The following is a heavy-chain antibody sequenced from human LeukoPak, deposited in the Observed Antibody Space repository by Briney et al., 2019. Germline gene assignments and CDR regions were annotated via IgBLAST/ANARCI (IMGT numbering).Heavy chain of an antibody. Sequence: PGGSLRLSCAASGFTFSYAWMTWVRQAPGKGLEYVSAISGNGVSTDYANSVKGRFTISRDNSKNTLYLQMGSLRAEDMAVYYCARRPDSGSYYVDYWGQGTLVTVSS. CDR1: GFTFSYAW. V-gene: IGHV3-64*01. CDR2: ISGNGVST. D-gene: IGHD1-26*01. J-gene: IGHJ4*02. CDR3: ARRPDSGSYYVDY.